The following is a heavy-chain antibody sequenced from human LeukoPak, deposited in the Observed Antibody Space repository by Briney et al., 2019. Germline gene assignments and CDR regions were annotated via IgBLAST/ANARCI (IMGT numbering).Heavy chain of an antibody. V-gene: IGHV1-18*01. Sequence: ASVKVSCKASGYTFTSYGISWVRQAPGQGLEWMGWISAYNGNTNYAQKLQGRVTMTTGTSTSTAYMELRSLRSDDTAVYYCARDLVTMIVVVIRERNPLDYWGQGTLVTVSS. CDR2: ISAYNGNT. J-gene: IGHJ4*02. CDR3: ARDLVTMIVVVIRERNPLDY. D-gene: IGHD3-22*01. CDR1: GYTFTSYG.